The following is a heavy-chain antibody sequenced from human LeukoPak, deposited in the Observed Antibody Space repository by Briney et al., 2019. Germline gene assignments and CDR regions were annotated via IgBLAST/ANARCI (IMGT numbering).Heavy chain of an antibody. D-gene: IGHD3-3*01. CDR3: ARTLSGPDAGYYYYYYYMDV. J-gene: IGHJ6*03. CDR2: IYSGGST. CDR1: GFTVSSNY. Sequence: PGGSLRLSCAASGFTVSSNYMSWVRQAPGKGLEWVSVIYSGGSTYYADSVKGRFTISRDNSKNTLYLQMNSLRAEDTAVYYCARTLSGPDAGYYYYYYYMDVWGKGTTVTVSS. V-gene: IGHV3-53*01.